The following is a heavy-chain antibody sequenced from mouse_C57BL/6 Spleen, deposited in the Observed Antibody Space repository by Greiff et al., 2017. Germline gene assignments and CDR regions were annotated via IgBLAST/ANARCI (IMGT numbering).Heavy chain of an antibody. CDR3: ARSFYYDYLYAMDY. D-gene: IGHD2-4*01. CDR1: GYTFTSYW. J-gene: IGHJ4*01. Sequence: QVQLQQPGAELVRPGSSVKLSCKASGYTFTSYWMHWVKQRPIQGLEWIGNIDPSDSETHYNQKFKDKATLTVDKSSSTAYMQLSSLTSEDSAVYYCARSFYYDYLYAMDYGGQGTSVTVSS. CDR2: IDPSDSET. V-gene: IGHV1-52*01.